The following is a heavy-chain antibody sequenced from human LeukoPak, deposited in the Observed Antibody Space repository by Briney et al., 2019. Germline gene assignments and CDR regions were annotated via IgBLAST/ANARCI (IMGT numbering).Heavy chain of an antibody. Sequence: SETLSLTCSVSGGSISSTIYYWGWIRQPPGKGLEWIGEINHSGSTNYNPSLKSRVTISVDTSKNQFSLKLSSVTAADTAVYYCARRAGSWYFFLSGPFDYWGQGTLVTVSS. CDR3: ARRAGSWYFFLSGPFDY. CDR1: GGSISSTIYY. CDR2: INHSGST. J-gene: IGHJ4*02. D-gene: IGHD6-13*01. V-gene: IGHV4-39*07.